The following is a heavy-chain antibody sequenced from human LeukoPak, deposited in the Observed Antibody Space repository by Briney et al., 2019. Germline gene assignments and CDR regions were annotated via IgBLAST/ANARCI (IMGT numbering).Heavy chain of an antibody. D-gene: IGHD1-14*01. CDR3: ARARKGYYFDY. V-gene: IGHV3-11*04. CDR1: GFTFTDNY. Sequence: GGSLRLSCAASGFTFTDNYMIWIRQAPGKGLEWVSYISNTVSNTCYADPVKGRFTISRDNAKDSLYLQMNSLRAEDTAVYYCARARKGYYFDYWGQGTLVTVSS. CDR2: ISNTVSNT. J-gene: IGHJ4*02.